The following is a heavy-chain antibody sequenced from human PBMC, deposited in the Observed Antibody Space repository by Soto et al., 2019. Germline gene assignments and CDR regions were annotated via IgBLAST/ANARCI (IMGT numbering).Heavy chain of an antibody. Sequence: GGSLRLSCAASGFTLSSYGMHWVRQAPGKGLEWVAVIWYDGSNKYYADSVKGRFTISRDNSKNTLYLQMNSLRAEDTAVYYCARDVYCSSTSCYFTFDYWGQGTLVTVSS. J-gene: IGHJ4*02. CDR3: ARDVYCSSTSCYFTFDY. CDR1: GFTLSSYG. D-gene: IGHD2-2*01. V-gene: IGHV3-33*01. CDR2: IWYDGSNK.